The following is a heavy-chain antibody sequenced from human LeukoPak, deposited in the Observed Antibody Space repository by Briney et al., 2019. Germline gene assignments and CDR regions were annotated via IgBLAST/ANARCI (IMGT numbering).Heavy chain of an antibody. Sequence: SETQSLTCAVYGGSFSGYYWSWIRQPPGKGLEWIGEINHSGSTNYNPSLKSRVTISVDTSKNQFSLKLSSVTAADTAVYYCARAIAVAGLYYFDYWGQGTLVTVSS. CDR3: ARAIAVAGLYYFDY. V-gene: IGHV4-34*01. CDR2: INHSGST. CDR1: GGSFSGYY. J-gene: IGHJ4*02. D-gene: IGHD6-19*01.